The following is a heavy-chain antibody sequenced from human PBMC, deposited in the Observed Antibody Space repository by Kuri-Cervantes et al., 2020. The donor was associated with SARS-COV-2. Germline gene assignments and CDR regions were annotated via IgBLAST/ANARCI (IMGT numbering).Heavy chain of an antibody. D-gene: IGHD3-22*01. Sequence: TCVASGYTFTGYYMHWVRQAPGQGLEWMGRINPNSGGTNYAQKFQGRVTMTRDTSISTAYMELSRLRSDDTAVYYCARAGGISSGYYYRLDYWGQGTLVTVSS. CDR1: GYTFTGYY. CDR3: ARAGGISSGYYYRLDY. V-gene: IGHV1-2*06. CDR2: INPNSGGT. J-gene: IGHJ4*02.